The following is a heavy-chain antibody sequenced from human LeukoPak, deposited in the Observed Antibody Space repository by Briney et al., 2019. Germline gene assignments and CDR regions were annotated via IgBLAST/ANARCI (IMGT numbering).Heavy chain of an antibody. Sequence: SVKVSCKASGGTFSSYAISWVRQAPGQGLEWMGGIIPIFGTANYAQKFQGRVTITADESTSTAYMELSSLRSEDTAVYYCAREGPDCSSTSCYLYWGQGTLVTVSS. CDR1: GGTFSSYA. V-gene: IGHV1-69*13. CDR3: AREGPDCSSTSCYLY. J-gene: IGHJ4*02. CDR2: IIPIFGTA. D-gene: IGHD2-2*01.